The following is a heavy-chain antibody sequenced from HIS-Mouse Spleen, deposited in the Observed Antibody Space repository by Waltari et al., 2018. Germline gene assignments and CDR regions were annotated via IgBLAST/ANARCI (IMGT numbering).Heavy chain of an antibody. CDR3: AREIPYSSSWYDWYFDL. V-gene: IGHV4-39*07. CDR1: GGSISSSSYY. Sequence: QLQLQESGPGLVKPSETLSLTCTVSGGSISSSSYYWGWIRQPPGKGLEWIGSIYYSGRPYSNPSLKSRVTISGDTSKNQFSLKLSSVTAADTAVYYCAREIPYSSSWYDWYFDLWGRGTLVTVSS. CDR2: IYYSGRP. J-gene: IGHJ2*01. D-gene: IGHD6-13*01.